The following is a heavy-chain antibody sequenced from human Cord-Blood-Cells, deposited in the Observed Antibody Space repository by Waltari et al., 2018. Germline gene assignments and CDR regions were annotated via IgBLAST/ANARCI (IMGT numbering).Heavy chain of an antibody. J-gene: IGHJ4*02. D-gene: IGHD5-12*01. V-gene: IGHV4-39*01. CDR3: ARHNGESGYDDY. CDR1: GGSISSSSYY. CDR2: IYYSGST. Sequence: QLQLQESGPGLVKPSETLSLTCTVSGGSISSSSYYWGWIRPPPGKGLEWIGSIYYSGSTNYNPSLKSRVTISVDTSKNQFSLKLSSVTAADTAVYYCARHNGESGYDDYWGQGTLVTVSS.